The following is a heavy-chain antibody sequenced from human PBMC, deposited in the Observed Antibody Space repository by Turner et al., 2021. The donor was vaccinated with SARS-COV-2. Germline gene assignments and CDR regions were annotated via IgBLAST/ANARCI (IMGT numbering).Heavy chain of an antibody. CDR3: AREIPIQRGAFDI. D-gene: IGHD2-2*02. Sequence: QVQLVQSGAAVKKPGSSVKVSCKASGGTFSSYAISWVRQAPGQGLEWMGGINPNLGITNYAQKFQGRVTITADKSTSTAYMELSSLRSEDTAVYYCAREIPIQRGAFDIWGQGTMVTVSS. CDR1: GGTFSSYA. CDR2: INPNLGIT. J-gene: IGHJ3*02. V-gene: IGHV1-69*10.